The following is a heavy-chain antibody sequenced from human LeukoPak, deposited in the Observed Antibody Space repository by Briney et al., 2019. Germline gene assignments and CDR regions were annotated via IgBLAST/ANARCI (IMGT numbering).Heavy chain of an antibody. V-gene: IGHV3-7*01. Sequence: GGSLRLSYAASGFIFTDYWMYWVRQAPGKGLEWVANIKQDGSEKYYVDSVKGRFTISRDNAKNSLYLQMNSLRAEDTAVYYCARLTSYGSSPVNWFDPWGQGTLVTVSS. J-gene: IGHJ5*02. CDR2: IKQDGSEK. CDR3: ARLTSYGSSPVNWFDP. D-gene: IGHD6-13*01. CDR1: GFIFTDYW.